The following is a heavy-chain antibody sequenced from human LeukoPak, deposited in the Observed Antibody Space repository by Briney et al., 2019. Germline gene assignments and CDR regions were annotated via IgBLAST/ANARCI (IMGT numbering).Heavy chain of an antibody. V-gene: IGHV1-2*02. CDR2: INPNSGGT. J-gene: IGHJ4*02. CDR1: GYTFTGYY. Sequence: GASVKVSCKASGYTFTGYYMHWVRQAPGQGLEWMGWINPNSGGTNYAQKFQGRVTMTRDTSISTAYMELSRLRSDDTAVYYCARDPQTYYDSSGYYLGYWGQGTLVTVSS. D-gene: IGHD3-22*01. CDR3: ARDPQTYYDSSGYYLGY.